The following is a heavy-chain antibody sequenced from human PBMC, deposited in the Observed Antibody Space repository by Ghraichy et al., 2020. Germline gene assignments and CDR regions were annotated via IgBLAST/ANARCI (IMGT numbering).Heavy chain of an antibody. CDR3: AREGGDYDYYYGMDV. V-gene: IGHV3-21*01. CDR1: GFTFSSYS. CDR2: ISSSSSYI. D-gene: IGHD2-21*02. Sequence: GESLNISCAASGFTFSSYSMNWVRQAPGKGLEWVSSISSSSSYIYYADSVKGRFTISRDNAKNSLYLQMNSLRAEDTAVYYCAREGGDYDYYYGMDVWGQGTTVTVSS. J-gene: IGHJ6*02.